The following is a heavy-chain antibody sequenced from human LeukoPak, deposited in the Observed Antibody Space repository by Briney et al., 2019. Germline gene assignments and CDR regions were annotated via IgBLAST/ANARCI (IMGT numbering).Heavy chain of an antibody. V-gene: IGHV3-23*01. Sequence: PGGSLRLSCAASGFTFSSYAMSWVRQAPGKGLEWVSAISGSGGSTFYADSVRGRFPIPRENSKNTLYLHMNTLRPEDTAVYSCAKYRGWYGPEYYFDCWGQGTLVTASS. D-gene: IGHD6-19*01. CDR2: ISGSGGST. J-gene: IGHJ4*02. CDR1: GFTFSSYA. CDR3: AKYRGWYGPEYYFDC.